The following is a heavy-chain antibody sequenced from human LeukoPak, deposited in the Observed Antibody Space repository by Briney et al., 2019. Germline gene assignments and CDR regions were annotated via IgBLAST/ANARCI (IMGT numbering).Heavy chain of an antibody. V-gene: IGHV3-74*01. CDR3: VSFYETY. CDR2: INSDGSWT. Sequence: GGSLRLSCAASGNYWMHWVRQAPGKGLVWVSHINSDGSWTSYADSVKGRFAISKDNAKDTVYLQMNNLRAEDTAVYYCVSFYETYWGRGTLVTVSS. J-gene: IGHJ4*02. CDR1: GNYW. D-gene: IGHD2-2*01.